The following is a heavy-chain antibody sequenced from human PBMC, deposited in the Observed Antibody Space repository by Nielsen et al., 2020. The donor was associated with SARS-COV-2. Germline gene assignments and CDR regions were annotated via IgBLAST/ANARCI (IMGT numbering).Heavy chain of an antibody. Sequence: GESLKISCKGSGYSSGYSFTTYWIAWVRQMPGKGLEWMGIIYPDDSDIRYSPSFRGQVTISADKSTKTAYLQWNSLKASDTAMYYCARLPSALLDPDYYYGMDVWGLGTTVTVSS. V-gene: IGHV5-51*01. CDR3: ARLPSALLDPDYYYGMDV. J-gene: IGHJ6*02. CDR2: IYPDDSDI. CDR1: GYSSGYSFTTYW. D-gene: IGHD1-1*01.